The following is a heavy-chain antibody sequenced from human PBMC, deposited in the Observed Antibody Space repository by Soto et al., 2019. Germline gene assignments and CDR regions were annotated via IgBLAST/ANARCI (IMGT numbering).Heavy chain of an antibody. CDR3: ARRAWGSSHYYFDY. CDR2: IYYTGST. Sequence: QVQLQESGPGLVKPSQTLSLTCIVSGDSISSGGYYWSWIRQDPGKGPEWIGYIYYTGSTYYNPSLKSRVTISVDTSENQFSLKLTSVTAADTAVYYCARRAWGSSHYYFDYWGQGTLVTVSS. J-gene: IGHJ4*02. V-gene: IGHV4-31*03. CDR1: GDSISSGGYY. D-gene: IGHD6-13*01.